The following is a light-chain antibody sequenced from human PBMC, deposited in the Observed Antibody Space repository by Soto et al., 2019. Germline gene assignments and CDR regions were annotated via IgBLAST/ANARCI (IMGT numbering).Light chain of an antibody. CDR3: AAWDDSLMNYV. J-gene: IGLJ1*01. CDR1: SSNIGSNT. CDR2: SNN. Sequence: QSVLTHPPSASGTPGQRFTISCSGISSNIGSNTVNWYQQLPGTAPKLLIYSNNQRPSGVPDRFSGSKSGTSASLAISGLQSEDEADYYCAAWDDSLMNYVFGTGTKVTVL. V-gene: IGLV1-44*01.